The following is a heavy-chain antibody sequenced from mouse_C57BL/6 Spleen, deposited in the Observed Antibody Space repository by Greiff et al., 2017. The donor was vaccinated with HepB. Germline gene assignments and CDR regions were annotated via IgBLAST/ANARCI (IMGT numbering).Heavy chain of an antibody. CDR2: INPSSGYT. CDR1: GYTFTSYW. Sequence: VMLVESGAELAKPGASVKLSCKASGYTFTSYWMHWVKQRPGQGLEWIGYINPSSGYTKYNQKFKDKATLTADKSSSTAYMQLSSLTYEDSAVYYCAYYSTGYFDVWGTGTTVTVSS. V-gene: IGHV1-7*01. D-gene: IGHD2-12*01. J-gene: IGHJ1*03. CDR3: AYYSTGYFDV.